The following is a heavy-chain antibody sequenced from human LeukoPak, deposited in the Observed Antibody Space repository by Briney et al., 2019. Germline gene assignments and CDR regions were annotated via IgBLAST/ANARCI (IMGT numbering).Heavy chain of an antibody. J-gene: IGHJ4*02. Sequence: GGSLRLSCAASGFTFSSYAMSWVRQAPGKGLEWVSGITGSGGSTSYADSVKGRFTISRGNSKNTVYLQMNSLRAEDTAVYYCAKDRWKTVVRGPDYWGQGTLVTVSS. CDR3: AKDRWKTVVRGPDY. CDR1: GFTFSSYA. D-gene: IGHD3-10*01. V-gene: IGHV3-23*01. CDR2: ITGSGGST.